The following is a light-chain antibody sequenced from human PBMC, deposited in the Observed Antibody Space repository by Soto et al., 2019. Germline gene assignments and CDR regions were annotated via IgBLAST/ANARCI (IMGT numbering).Light chain of an antibody. V-gene: IGKV3-20*01. CDR1: QSVSSSY. CDR2: GAS. CDR3: QQYGSSSGT. J-gene: IGKJ3*01. Sequence: EIVFTQSPGTLSLSPGERATLSCRASQSVSSSYLAWYQQKPGQAPRLLIYGASSRATGIPDRFSGSGSGTDFTLTISRXEPEDFAVYYCQQYGSSSGTFGPGTKVDIK.